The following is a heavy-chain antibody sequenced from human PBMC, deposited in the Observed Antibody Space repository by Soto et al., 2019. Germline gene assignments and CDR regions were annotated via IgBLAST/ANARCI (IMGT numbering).Heavy chain of an antibody. V-gene: IGHV4-39*01. CDR2: IYYSGST. CDR1: GGSISSSSYY. D-gene: IGHD6-19*01. Sequence: SETLSLTCTVSGGSISSSSYYWGWIRQPPGKGLEWIGSIYYSGSTYYNPSLKSRVTISVDTSKNQFSLKLSSVTAADTAVYYCAGWLASYYYYMDVWGKGTTVTVSS. J-gene: IGHJ6*03. CDR3: AGWLASYYYYMDV.